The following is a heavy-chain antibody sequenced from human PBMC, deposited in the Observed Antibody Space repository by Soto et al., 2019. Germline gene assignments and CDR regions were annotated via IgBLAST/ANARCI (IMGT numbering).Heavy chain of an antibody. Sequence: PSETLSLTCTVSGGSIRSSSYCWGWVRQPPGKGLEWIGTIYYSGTTYYNPSLKSRVTISVDASKNVFSLKLSSVTAADTAIYFCARAGTSSALNWLNPWGQGTLVTVSS. J-gene: IGHJ5*02. CDR2: IYYSGTT. D-gene: IGHD3-22*01. CDR1: GGSIRSSSYC. V-gene: IGHV4-39*02. CDR3: ARAGTSSALNWLNP.